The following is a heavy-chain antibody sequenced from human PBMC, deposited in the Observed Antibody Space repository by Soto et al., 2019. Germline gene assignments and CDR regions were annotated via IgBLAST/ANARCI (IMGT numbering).Heavy chain of an antibody. Sequence: GGSLRLSCAASGFTFSSYAMSWVRQAPGKGLEWVSAISGSGGSTYYADSVKGRFTISRDNSKNTLYLQMNSLRAEDTAVYYCAKPDYDSSGYYYDYWGQGTLVTVSS. J-gene: IGHJ4*02. CDR1: GFTFSSYA. CDR2: ISGSGGST. V-gene: IGHV3-23*01. D-gene: IGHD3-22*01. CDR3: AKPDYDSSGYYYDY.